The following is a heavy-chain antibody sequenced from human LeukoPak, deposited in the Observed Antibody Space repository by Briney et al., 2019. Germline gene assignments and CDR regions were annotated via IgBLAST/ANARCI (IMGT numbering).Heavy chain of an antibody. V-gene: IGHV3-21*01. CDR3: AADCSGGSCYVFWFDP. D-gene: IGHD2-15*01. J-gene: IGHJ5*02. CDR1: GFTFSSYE. CDR2: ISSSSSYI. Sequence: GGSLRLSCAASGFTFSSYEMNWVRQAPGKGLEWVSSISSSSSYIYYADSVKGRFTISRDNAKNSLYLQMNSLRAEDTAVYYCAADCSGGSCYVFWFDPWGQGTLVTVSS.